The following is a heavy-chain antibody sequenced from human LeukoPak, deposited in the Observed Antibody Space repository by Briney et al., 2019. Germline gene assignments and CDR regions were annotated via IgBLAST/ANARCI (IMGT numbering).Heavy chain of an antibody. CDR1: GYTFTSYD. D-gene: IGHD1-26*01. CDR3: ARRRGSYSPFDY. CDR2: IIPIFGTA. J-gene: IGHJ4*02. Sequence: SVKVSCKASGYTFTSYDINWVRQAPGQGFEWMGGIIPIFGTANYAQKFQGRVTITTDESTSTAYMELSSLRSEDTAVYYCARRRGSYSPFDYWGQGTLVTVSS. V-gene: IGHV1-69*05.